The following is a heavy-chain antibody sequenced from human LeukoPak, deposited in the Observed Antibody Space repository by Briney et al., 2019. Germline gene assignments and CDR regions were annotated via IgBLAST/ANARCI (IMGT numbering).Heavy chain of an antibody. CDR2: IYHSGNT. Sequence: SETLSLTCTVSGYSISSSYYWGWIRQPPGKGLEWIASIYHSGNTYYNPSLKSRATISLDTSKNQFSLKLSSVTAADTAVYYCARAEWIQLWFAYFDYWGQGTLVTVSS. J-gene: IGHJ4*02. V-gene: IGHV4-38-2*02. CDR1: GYSISSSYY. CDR3: ARAEWIQLWFAYFDY. D-gene: IGHD5-18*01.